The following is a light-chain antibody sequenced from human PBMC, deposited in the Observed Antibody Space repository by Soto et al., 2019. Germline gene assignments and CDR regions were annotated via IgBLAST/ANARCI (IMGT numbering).Light chain of an antibody. J-gene: IGKJ1*01. CDR2: GAS. V-gene: IGKV3-20*01. Sequence: VLTQSPGPLSLSPGERATLSCRASQSVSNNYLAWYQQKPGQAPRLLIYGASNRATGIPDRFSGSGSGTDFTLTISRLEPEDFAVYYCQQYGSSGTFGQGTKVDI. CDR3: QQYGSSGT. CDR1: QSVSNNY.